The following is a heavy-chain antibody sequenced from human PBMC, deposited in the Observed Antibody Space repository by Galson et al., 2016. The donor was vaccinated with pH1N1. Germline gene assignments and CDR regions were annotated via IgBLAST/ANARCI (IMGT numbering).Heavy chain of an antibody. CDR2: INQDGTEK. CDR1: EFTLQTYP. V-gene: IGHV3-7*03. Sequence: SLRLSCAAFEFTLQTYPMSWVRQAPGKGLEWVANINQDGTEKNYVDSVKGRFIISRDNAKNSVYLQMSRLTAEDTATYFCARDGDARGDYRPWGDYWGQGSLVTVSS. D-gene: IGHD4-17*01. CDR3: ARDGDARGDYRPWGDY. J-gene: IGHJ4*02.